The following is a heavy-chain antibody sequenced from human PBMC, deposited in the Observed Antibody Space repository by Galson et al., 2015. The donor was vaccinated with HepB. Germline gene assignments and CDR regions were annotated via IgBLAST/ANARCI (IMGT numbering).Heavy chain of an antibody. CDR3: AKDPPNEYSAS. V-gene: IGHV3-23*01. CDR2: ISSSSADT. CDR1: GLTFSRYS. J-gene: IGHJ5*02. Sequence: LRLSCAASGLTFSRYSMSWVRQTPGKGLEWVSAISSSSADTYYADSVKGRFTITRDNSKNTLYLQMNSLRAEDTAVYFCAKDPPNEYSASWGQGTLVTVSS. D-gene: IGHD2-15*01.